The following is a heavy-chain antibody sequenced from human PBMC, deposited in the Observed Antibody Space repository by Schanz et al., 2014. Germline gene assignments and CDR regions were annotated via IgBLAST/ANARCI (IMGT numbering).Heavy chain of an antibody. CDR3: ARDRRFFDRDDLYYFDS. J-gene: IGHJ4*02. V-gene: IGHV1-18*01. Sequence: QIQLVQSGPEVKKPGASVKVSCKASGYTFTSYGISWVRQAPGQGLEWMGWISVYNHNKEYDQKFQGRVTMTTDTSTSTAYMALTDLRSDDTAVYYCARDRRFFDRDDLYYFDSWVQGTLVTVSS. CDR1: GYTFTSYG. CDR2: ISVYNHNK. D-gene: IGHD3-3*01.